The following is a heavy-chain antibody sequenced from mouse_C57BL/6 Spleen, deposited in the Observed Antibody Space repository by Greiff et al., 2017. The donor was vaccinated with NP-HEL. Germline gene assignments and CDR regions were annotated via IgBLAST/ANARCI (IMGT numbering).Heavy chain of an antibody. CDR1: GFTFSDYG. Sequence: EVHLVESGGGLVKPGGSLKLSCAASGFTFSDYGMHWVRQAPEKGLEWVAYISSGSSTIYYADTVKGRFTISRDNAKNTLFLQMTSLRSEDTAMYYCARGDWDAWFAYWGQGTLVTVSA. V-gene: IGHV5-17*01. D-gene: IGHD4-1*01. CDR2: ISSGSSTI. CDR3: ARGDWDAWFAY. J-gene: IGHJ3*01.